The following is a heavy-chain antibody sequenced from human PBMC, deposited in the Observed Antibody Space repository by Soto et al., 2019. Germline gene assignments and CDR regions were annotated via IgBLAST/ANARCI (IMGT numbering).Heavy chain of an antibody. D-gene: IGHD1-1*01. CDR3: TTSNLGVDF. V-gene: IGHV3-15*01. CDR1: GLIFSDVW. J-gene: IGHJ4*02. Sequence: GGSLRLSCAASGLIFSDVWMTWVRQAPGKGLEWVGRIKTKPDDGTIDYAAPVRGRFTISRDDSKNTLYLQMTSLTPDDTGVYYCTTSNLGVDFWGPGSLVTVSS. CDR2: IKTKPDDGTI.